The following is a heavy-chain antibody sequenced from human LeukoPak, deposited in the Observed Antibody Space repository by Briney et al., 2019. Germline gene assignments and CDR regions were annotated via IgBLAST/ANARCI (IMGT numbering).Heavy chain of an antibody. J-gene: IGHJ3*02. D-gene: IGHD2-15*01. Sequence: GGALRLSCAASGFTFSSYAMHWVRQAPGKGLEWVAVISYDGRNKYYADSVKGRFTISRDNSKNTLYLQMNSLRAEDTAVYYCAREGGYCSGGSCYIWGAFDIWGQGTMVTVSS. V-gene: IGHV3-30*04. CDR1: GFTFSSYA. CDR2: ISYDGRNK. CDR3: AREGGYCSGGSCYIWGAFDI.